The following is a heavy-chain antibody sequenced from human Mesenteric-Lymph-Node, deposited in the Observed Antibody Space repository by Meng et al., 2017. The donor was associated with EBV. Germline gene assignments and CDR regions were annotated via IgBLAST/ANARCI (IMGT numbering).Heavy chain of an antibody. V-gene: IGHV3-23*01. J-gene: IGHJ4*02. Sequence: EVLLLSGGGDLVKPAGPLGLSCVVYGLPFSDFDSSWVRQSPGRGLEWVSTIHASGNSIYYASPENGRFTIVNDNNNHFLFLQMTSLGAEDTAMYYSAESSGWWVLHYWGQGTLVTVSS. D-gene: IGHD6-19*01. CDR2: IHASGNSI. CDR1: GLPFSDFD. CDR3: AESSGWWVLHY.